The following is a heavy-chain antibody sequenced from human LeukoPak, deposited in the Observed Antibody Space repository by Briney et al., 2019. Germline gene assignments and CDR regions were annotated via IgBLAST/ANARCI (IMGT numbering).Heavy chain of an antibody. J-gene: IGHJ4*02. CDR2: ISSSSSYI. CDR3: ARDTRKPYGSGSYYY. Sequence: GGSLRLSCAASGFTFSSYSMNWVRQAPGKGLEWVSSISSSSSYIHYADSVKGRFTISRDNAKNSLYLQMNSLRAEDTAVYYCARDTRKPYGSGSYYYWGQGTLVTVSS. D-gene: IGHD3-10*01. CDR1: GFTFSSYS. V-gene: IGHV3-21*01.